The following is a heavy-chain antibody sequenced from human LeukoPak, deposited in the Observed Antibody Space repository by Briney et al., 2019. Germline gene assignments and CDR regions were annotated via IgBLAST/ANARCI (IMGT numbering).Heavy chain of an antibody. CDR3: ARGGVDIQDLSYFDY. D-gene: IGHD2-2*03. CDR2: INPSDGTT. J-gene: IGHJ4*02. V-gene: IGHV1-46*01. Sequence: DSVTLSCTASGYTFTSYHMHWVGQAPGQGLEWMGIINPSDGTTRYAQKFQGRITITRDTSTSTVYMELSSLRSEDTAVYSCARGGVDIQDLSYFDYWGRGTLVTVSS. CDR1: GYTFTSYH.